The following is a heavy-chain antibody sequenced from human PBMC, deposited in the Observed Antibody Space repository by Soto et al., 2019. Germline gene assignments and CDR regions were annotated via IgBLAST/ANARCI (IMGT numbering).Heavy chain of an antibody. Sequence: GSLRLSCAASGFTFSSPWMSWVRQAPGKGLEWVANMKQDDSEKYYLESVKGRFTISRDNTKNSLDLQMNSLRVEDTAVYYCTRDDYYGGTSRDWGQGTLVTVSS. J-gene: IGHJ4*02. CDR2: MKQDDSEK. V-gene: IGHV3-7*01. CDR3: TRDDYYGGTSRD. CDR1: GFTFSSPW. D-gene: IGHD4-17*01.